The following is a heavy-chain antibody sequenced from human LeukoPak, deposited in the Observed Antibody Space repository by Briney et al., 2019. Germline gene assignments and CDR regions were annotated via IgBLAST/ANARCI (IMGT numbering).Heavy chain of an antibody. J-gene: IGHJ4*02. CDR1: VGSLSGYS. V-gene: IGHV4-34*01. D-gene: IGHD2-2*01. CDR3: ARGPPIAVAPAAMRGGDY. CDR2: IKHIGTT. Sequence: SETLSPTCAVYVGSLSGYSWSCIRQPPQTVLEWTGAIKHIGTTNYNPSLKSRVTISVDTSKNKFSLKLSSVTAADTAVYYCARGPPIAVAPAAMRGGDYWGQGTLVTVSS.